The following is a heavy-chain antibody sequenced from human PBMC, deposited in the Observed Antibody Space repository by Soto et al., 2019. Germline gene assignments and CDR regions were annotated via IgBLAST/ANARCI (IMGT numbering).Heavy chain of an antibody. Sequence: TVSGGSISSGGYYWSWIRQHPGKGLEWIGYIYYSGSTYYNPSLKSRVTISVDTSKNQFSLKLSSVTAADTAVYYCARGDLREGRKIFGVAYSYYYGMDVWGQGTTVTVSS. CDR3: ARGDLREGRKIFGVAYSYYYGMDV. V-gene: IGHV4-31*03. D-gene: IGHD3-3*01. J-gene: IGHJ6*02. CDR1: GGSISSGGYY. CDR2: IYYSGST.